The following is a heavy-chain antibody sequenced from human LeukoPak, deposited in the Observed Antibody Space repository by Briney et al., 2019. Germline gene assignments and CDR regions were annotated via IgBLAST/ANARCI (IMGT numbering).Heavy chain of an antibody. J-gene: IGHJ5*02. CDR1: GFTFSSYS. CDR2: ISSSSSYI. V-gene: IGHV3-21*01. CDR3: ARRYSSGSNWFDP. Sequence: GGSLRLSCAASGFTFSSYSMNWVRQAPGKGLEWVSSISSSSSYIYYADSVKGRFTISRDNAKNSLYLQMNSLRAEDTAVYYCARRYSSGSNWFDPWGQGTLVTVSS. D-gene: IGHD6-19*01.